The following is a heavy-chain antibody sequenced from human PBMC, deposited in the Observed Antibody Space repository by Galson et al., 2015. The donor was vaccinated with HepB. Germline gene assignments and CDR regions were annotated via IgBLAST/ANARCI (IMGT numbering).Heavy chain of an antibody. CDR2: IYYSGST. Sequence: SETLSLTCTVSGGSISSSSYYWGWIRQPPGKGLEWIGTIYYSGSTYYNPSLKSRVTISVDTSRNQFSLKLSSVTAADTAVYYCARPNDYFMDVWGQGTTVTVSS. D-gene: IGHD3-16*01. V-gene: IGHV4-39*01. CDR1: GGSISSSSYY. CDR3: ARPNDYFMDV. J-gene: IGHJ6*02.